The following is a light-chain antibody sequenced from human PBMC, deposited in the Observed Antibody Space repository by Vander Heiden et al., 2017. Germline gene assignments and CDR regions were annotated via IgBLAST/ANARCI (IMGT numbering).Light chain of an antibody. J-gene: IGKJ4*01. CDR3: QQHSNWPSLT. Sequence: EIVMTQSPATLSLFPGERASLSCRASQNVNINVAWYQQRPGQAPRLLIHAASTRATGVPPRFSGSGSGTEFTLTISSLQSEDFAVYFCQQHSNWPSLTFGGGTRVE. CDR1: QNVNIN. CDR2: AAS. V-gene: IGKV3-15*01.